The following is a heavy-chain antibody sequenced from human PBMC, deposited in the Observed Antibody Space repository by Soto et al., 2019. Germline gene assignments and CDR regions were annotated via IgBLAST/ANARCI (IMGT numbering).Heavy chain of an antibody. V-gene: IGHV4-59*08. J-gene: IGHJ4*02. CDR2: IYYSGST. Sequence: SETLSLTCTVSGDSISSSYWSWIRQSPGKGLEWIGYIYYSGSTNCNPSLKSRVTISVDTSKNQFSLKLRSVTAADTAVYYCARGPSGDKVDYWGQGTLVTVSS. D-gene: IGHD3-10*01. CDR1: GDSISSSY. CDR3: ARGPSGDKVDY.